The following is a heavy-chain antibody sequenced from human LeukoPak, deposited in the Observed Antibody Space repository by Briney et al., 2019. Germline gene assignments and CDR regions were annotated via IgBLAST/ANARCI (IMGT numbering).Heavy chain of an antibody. CDR3: ARGGEFDSGHFFFDY. J-gene: IGHJ4*02. Sequence: SETLPLTCTVSGASISSYYWSWIRQPPGKGLEWIGYIYYSGSTNYNPSLKSRVTISVDTSKNQLSLNLSSVTAADTAVYYCARGGEFDSGHFFFDYWGQGTPVTVSS. CDR2: IYYSGST. D-gene: IGHD3-3*02. V-gene: IGHV4-59*01. CDR1: GASISSYY.